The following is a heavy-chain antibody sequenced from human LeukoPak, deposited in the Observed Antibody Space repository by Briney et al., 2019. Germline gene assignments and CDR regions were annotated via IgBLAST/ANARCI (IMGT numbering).Heavy chain of an antibody. Sequence: ASVKVSCKASGFTFTGYYMHWVRQAPGQGLEWMGWINPNSGGTNYAQKFQGRVTMTRDTSISTAYMELSRLRSDDTAVYYCARGGNYYDSSGYYVEYYFDYWGQGTLVTASS. V-gene: IGHV1-2*02. CDR1: GFTFTGYY. CDR2: INPNSGGT. CDR3: ARGGNYYDSSGYYVEYYFDY. D-gene: IGHD3-22*01. J-gene: IGHJ4*02.